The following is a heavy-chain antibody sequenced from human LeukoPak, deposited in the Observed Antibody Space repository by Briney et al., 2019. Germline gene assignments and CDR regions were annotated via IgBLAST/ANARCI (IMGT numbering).Heavy chain of an antibody. CDR2: ICHSGST. J-gene: IGHJ5*02. Sequence: SETLSLTCAVAGYSMSSGYYWGWIRQPPGKGLEWIGSICHSGSTYYNPSLKSRVTISVDTSKNQFSLKLSSVTAADTAVYYCARNGGVVFSGSYYPADPWGQGTLVTVSS. D-gene: IGHD1-26*01. CDR3: ARNGGVVFSGSYYPADP. V-gene: IGHV4-38-2*01. CDR1: GYSMSSGYY.